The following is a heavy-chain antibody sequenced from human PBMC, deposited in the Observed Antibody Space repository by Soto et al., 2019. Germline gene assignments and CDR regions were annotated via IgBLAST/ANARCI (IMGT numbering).Heavy chain of an antibody. J-gene: IGHJ6*02. CDR1: GFTFSNAW. Sequence: GGSLRLSCAASGFTFSNAWMNWVRQAPGKGLEWVGRIKSKTDGGTTDYAAPVKGRFTISRDDSKNTLYLQMNSLKTEDTAVYYCTTLNVGQYYYGMDVWGQGTTVTVSS. CDR3: TTLNVGQYYYGMDV. CDR2: IKSKTDGGTT. V-gene: IGHV3-15*07. D-gene: IGHD1-26*01.